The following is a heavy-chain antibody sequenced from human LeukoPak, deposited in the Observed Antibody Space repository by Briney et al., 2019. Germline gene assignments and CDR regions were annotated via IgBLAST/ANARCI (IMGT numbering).Heavy chain of an antibody. CDR1: GFTFSSYE. J-gene: IGHJ4*02. V-gene: IGHV3-48*03. Sequence: GGSLRLSCAASGFTFSSYEMNWVRQAPGKGLEWVSYISSSATTIYYADSVRGRFTISRDNAKNSLYLQMNSLRAEDTAVYYCAREYPDAFDYWGQGTLVTVSS. CDR2: ISSSATTI. CDR3: AREYPDAFDY.